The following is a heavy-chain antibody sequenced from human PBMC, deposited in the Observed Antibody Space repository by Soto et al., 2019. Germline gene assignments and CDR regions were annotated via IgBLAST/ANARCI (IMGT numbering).Heavy chain of an antibody. V-gene: IGHV4-59*01. Sequence: PSDTLSLTCTFSGGSITSYYWSWIRQPPGKGLEWIGYIYYSGSTNYNPSLKSRVTISVDTSKNQFSLKLSSVTAADTAVYYCARRYGGNFDYWGQGTLVTVS. CDR1: GGSITSYY. CDR2: IYYSGST. J-gene: IGHJ4*02. CDR3: ARRYGGNFDY. D-gene: IGHD4-17*01.